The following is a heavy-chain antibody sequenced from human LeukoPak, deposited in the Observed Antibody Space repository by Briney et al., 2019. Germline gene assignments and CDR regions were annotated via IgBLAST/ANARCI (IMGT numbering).Heavy chain of an antibody. CDR2: IYYSGST. CDR3: ARLGGGAAWGYYFGY. J-gene: IGHJ4*02. CDR1: GGSISSSSYY. D-gene: IGHD1-26*01. V-gene: IGHV4-39*01. Sequence: PSETLSLTCTVSGGSISSSSYYWGWIRQPPGKGLEWIGSIYYSGSTYYNPSLKSRVTISVDTSKNQFSLKLSSVTAADTAVYYCARLGGGAAWGYYFGYWGQGTLGTVSS.